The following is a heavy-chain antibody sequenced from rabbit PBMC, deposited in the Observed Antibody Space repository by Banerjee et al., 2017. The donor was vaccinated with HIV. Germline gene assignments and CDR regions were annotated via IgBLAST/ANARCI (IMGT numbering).Heavy chain of an antibody. J-gene: IGHJ4*01. CDR2: IYTGSGST. CDR1: GFSFSNKYV. CDR3: ARSINWSNRGLNL. Sequence: QSLEESGGDLVQPEGSLTLTCTASGFSFSNKYVMCWVRQAPGKGLEWIACIYTGSGSTYYATWAKGRFTISKTSSATVTLQMTSLTAADTAIYFCARSINWSNRGLNLWGQGALVTVS. D-gene: IGHD1-1*01. V-gene: IGHV1S40*01.